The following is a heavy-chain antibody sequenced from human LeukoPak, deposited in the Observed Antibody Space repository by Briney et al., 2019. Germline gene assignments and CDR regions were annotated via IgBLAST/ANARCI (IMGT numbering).Heavy chain of an antibody. J-gene: IGHJ4*02. CDR1: GVSISSGNW. Sequence: SETLSLTCSVSGVSISSGNWWSWVRQPPGKGLEWIGDIYHSGSTNYKPSLKSRVTISVDKSNNQFSLRLNSVTAADTAVYYCARGPLIDYWGQGTPVTVSS. V-gene: IGHV4-4*02. CDR3: ARGPLIDY. CDR2: IYHSGST.